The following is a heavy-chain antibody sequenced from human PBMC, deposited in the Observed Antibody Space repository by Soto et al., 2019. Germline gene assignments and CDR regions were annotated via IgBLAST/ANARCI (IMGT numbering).Heavy chain of an antibody. Sequence: QVGLQESGPGRVRPSETLSLTCTVSGGSIKNYYWAWIRQPPGKGLEYIGYIYYTGSTNYNASLKSRVSISIDTSKSQFSLNLSSVTAADTAMYYCARIIGLPSYNSHYGLDVWGQGTKVTVSS. CDR1: GGSIKNYY. D-gene: IGHD1-1*01. CDR2: IYYTGST. J-gene: IGHJ6*02. CDR3: ARIIGLPSYNSHYGLDV. V-gene: IGHV4-59*01.